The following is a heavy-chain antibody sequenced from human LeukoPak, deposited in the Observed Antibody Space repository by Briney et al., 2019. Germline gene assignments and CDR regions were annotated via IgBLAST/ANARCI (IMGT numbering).Heavy chain of an antibody. CDR2: IHYSGST. CDR3: ARLKVAAAAVDY. D-gene: IGHD6-13*01. J-gene: IGHJ4*02. V-gene: IGHV4-61*08. Sequence: SETLSLTCSVSGGSVISSGYYGSWIRQPPGKGLEWIGYIHYSGSTNYNPSLKTRVTISIDTSKNQFSLKLSSVTAADTAVYYCARLKVAAAAVDYWGQETLVTVSS. CDR1: GGSVISSGYY.